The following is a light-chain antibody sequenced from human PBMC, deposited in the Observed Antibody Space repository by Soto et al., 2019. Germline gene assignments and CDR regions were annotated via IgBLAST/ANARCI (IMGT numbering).Light chain of an antibody. V-gene: IGKV3-15*01. J-gene: IGKJ5*01. CDR1: HSISSS. Sequence: EIAMTQSAATLFVSPGGSATLSCRATHSISSSLAWYQQKPGQAPRLLSYGASTRATGIPARFSGSGSETEFTLTISGLQSEDFEVYHCQQYSNWPITFGQGTRLEIK. CDR3: QQYSNWPIT. CDR2: GAS.